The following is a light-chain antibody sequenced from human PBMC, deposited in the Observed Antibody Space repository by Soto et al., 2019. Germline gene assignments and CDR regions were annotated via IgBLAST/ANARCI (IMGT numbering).Light chain of an antibody. V-gene: IGKV3-11*01. CDR1: QSVSSY. CDR2: DAS. CDR3: QQRSNWRT. Sequence: EIVLTQSPATLSLSPGERATLSFRASQSVSSYLAWYQQKPGQAPRLLIYDASNRATGIPARFSGSGSGTDFTLTISSLEPEDFAVYYCQQRSNWRTFGQGTKVDIK. J-gene: IGKJ1*01.